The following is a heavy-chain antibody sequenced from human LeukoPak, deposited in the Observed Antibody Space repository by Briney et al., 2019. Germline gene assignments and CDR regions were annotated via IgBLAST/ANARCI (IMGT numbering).Heavy chain of an antibody. D-gene: IGHD3-9*01. CDR3: AREILAYYDILTGHPGGFDY. J-gene: IGHJ4*02. CDR1: GFTFSSYW. V-gene: IGHV3-7*01. CDR2: IKQDGSEK. Sequence: GGSLRLSCAASGFTFSSYWMSWVRQAPGTGLEWVANIKQDGSEKYYVDSVKGRFTISRDNAKNSLYLQMNSLRAEDTAVYYCAREILAYYDILTGHPGGFDYWGQGTLVTVSS.